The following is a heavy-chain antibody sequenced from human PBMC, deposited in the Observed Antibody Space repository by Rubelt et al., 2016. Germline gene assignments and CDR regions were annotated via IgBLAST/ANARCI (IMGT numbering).Heavy chain of an antibody. CDR3: ARKVDAIRGSGSNGRMFHP. J-gene: IGHJ5*02. Sequence: PSLKSRVTVSVDTSKNQFSLRLSSVTAADTAVYYCARKVDAIRGSGSNGRMFHPWGQGSLVIVSS. D-gene: IGHD1-26*01. V-gene: IGHV4-39*01.